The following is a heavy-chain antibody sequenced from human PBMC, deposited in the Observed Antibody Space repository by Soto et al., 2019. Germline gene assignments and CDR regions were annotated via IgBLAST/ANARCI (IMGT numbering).Heavy chain of an antibody. CDR3: ARLSAAWFDP. J-gene: IGHJ5*02. Sequence: PSETLSLTCTVSGGSISSYYWSWIRQPPGKGLEWIGYIYYSGSTNYNPSLKSRVTISVDTSKNQFSLNLTSVTAADMAVYYCARLSAAWFDPWGQGTLVTVSS. V-gene: IGHV4-59*01. D-gene: IGHD6-19*01. CDR2: IYYSGST. CDR1: GGSISSYY.